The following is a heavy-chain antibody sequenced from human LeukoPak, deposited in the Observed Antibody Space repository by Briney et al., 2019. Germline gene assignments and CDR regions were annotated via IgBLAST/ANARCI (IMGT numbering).Heavy chain of an antibody. Sequence: GGPLRLPCAASGLTFSSHWMSWVRQAPGKGLEWVANIKQDGSVKTYVDSVKGRFTISRDSAKNSLYLQMNSLRAEDTAVYYCAKDSYSRGDYWGQGTLVTVSS. CDR2: IKQDGSVK. V-gene: IGHV3-7*01. CDR1: GLTFSSHW. CDR3: AKDSYSRGDY. J-gene: IGHJ4*02. D-gene: IGHD6-13*01.